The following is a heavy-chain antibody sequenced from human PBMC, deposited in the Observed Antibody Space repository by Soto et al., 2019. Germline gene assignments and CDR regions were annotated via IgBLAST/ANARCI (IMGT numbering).Heavy chain of an antibody. D-gene: IGHD6-6*01. CDR2: IYYSGST. CDR3: AREKAARFGWFDP. V-gene: IGHV4-31*03. J-gene: IGHJ5*02. Sequence: SETLSLTCTVSGGSISSGGYYWSWIRQHPGKGLEWIGYIYYSGSTYYNPSLKSRVTISVDTSKNQFSLKLSSVTAADTAVYYCAREKAARFGWFDPWGQGTLVTVSS. CDR1: GGSISSGGYY.